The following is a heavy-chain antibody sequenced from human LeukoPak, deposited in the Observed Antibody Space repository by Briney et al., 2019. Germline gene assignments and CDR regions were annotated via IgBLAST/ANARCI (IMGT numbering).Heavy chain of an antibody. Sequence: GESLKITCQASGYTFSSYWIAWVRQMPGKGLECMGLIYPLDSDVKYSPSFQGQVTNSADKSISTAYLQWSSLKASDTAMYYCARARRSSTPEVGDVFKTWYFFEYWGQGALVTVSS. J-gene: IGHJ4*02. D-gene: IGHD6-13*01. CDR3: ARARRSSTPEVGDVFKTWYFFEY. V-gene: IGHV5-51*01. CDR2: IYPLDSDV. CDR1: GYTFSSYW.